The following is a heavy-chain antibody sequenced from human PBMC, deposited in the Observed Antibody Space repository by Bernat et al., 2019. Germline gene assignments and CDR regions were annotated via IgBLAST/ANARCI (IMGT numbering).Heavy chain of an antibody. CDR1: GYTFTSYG. V-gene: IGHV1-18*01. D-gene: IGHD6-13*01. CDR2: ISAYNGNT. CDR3: ARDGSSRWYVYFDY. J-gene: IGHJ4*02. Sequence: QFQLVQSESEVNKPASSVKFSCKASGYTFTSYGISWVRQAPGQGLEWMGWISAYNGNTNYAQKLQGRVTMTTDTSTSTAYMELRSLRSDDTAVYYCARDGSSRWYVYFDYWGQGTLVTVSS.